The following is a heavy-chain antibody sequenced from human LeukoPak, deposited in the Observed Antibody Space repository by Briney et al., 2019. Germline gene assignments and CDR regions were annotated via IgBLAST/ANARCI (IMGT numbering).Heavy chain of an antibody. V-gene: IGHV1-18*01. CDR3: VRVITGVPAALLDDAFDI. J-gene: IGHJ3*02. Sequence: ASVKVSCKTSGYSFTDYAITWVRQVRGQGLQWVGWISASNGNTDYAQSFQGRATMTTDTSTSTAYLELTSLTSDDTAIYYCVRVITGVPAALLDDAFDIWGQGTMVTVSS. CDR1: GYSFTDYA. D-gene: IGHD2-2*01. CDR2: ISASNGNT.